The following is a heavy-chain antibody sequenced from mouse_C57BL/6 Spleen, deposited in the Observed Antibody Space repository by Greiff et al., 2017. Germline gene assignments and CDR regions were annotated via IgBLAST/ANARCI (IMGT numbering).Heavy chain of an antibody. J-gene: IGHJ1*03. CDR3: ASASTTVVADWYFDV. D-gene: IGHD1-1*01. CDR1: GYTFTSYW. V-gene: IGHV1-69*01. Sequence: QVQLQQPGAELVMPGASVKLSCKASGYTFTSYWMHWAKQRPGQGLEWIGEIDPSDSYTNYNQKFKGKSTLTVDKSSSTAYMQLSSLTSEDSAVYYCASASTTVVADWYFDVWGTGTTVTVSS. CDR2: IDPSDSYT.